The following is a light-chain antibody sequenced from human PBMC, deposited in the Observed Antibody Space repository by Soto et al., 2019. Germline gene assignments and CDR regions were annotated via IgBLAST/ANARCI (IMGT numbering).Light chain of an antibody. V-gene: IGKV1-5*01. CDR2: AAS. CDR3: QQYGSSGT. Sequence: DIQMTQSPSTLSASVGDRVTITCRPSQSISSWLAWYQQKPGKAPKLLIYAASSLQSGVPSRFSGSGSGTDFTLTISRLEPEDFAVYYCQQYGSSGTFGQGTKVDI. J-gene: IGKJ1*01. CDR1: QSISSW.